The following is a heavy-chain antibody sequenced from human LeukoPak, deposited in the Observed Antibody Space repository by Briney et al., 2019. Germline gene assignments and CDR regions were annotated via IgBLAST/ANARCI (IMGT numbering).Heavy chain of an antibody. Sequence: GGSLRLSCTVSGFTFSNYWMTWVRQAPGKGLECVANIKQSGSEEYYVDSVSGLFTISRDNAKNSLYLHMNSLRADDTAVYYCVSGTGAHGYWGQGTLVTVSS. CDR3: VSGTGAHGY. CDR1: GFTFSNYW. J-gene: IGHJ4*02. CDR2: IKQSGSEE. V-gene: IGHV3-7*03. D-gene: IGHD1-1*01.